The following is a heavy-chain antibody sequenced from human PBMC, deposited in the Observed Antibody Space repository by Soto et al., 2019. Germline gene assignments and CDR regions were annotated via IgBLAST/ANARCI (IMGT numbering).Heavy chain of an antibody. Sequence: GVSPRHSCSASGFIFSNYGMHWVRQAPGKGLEWVAIIWYDGSNKYYADSVKGRFTISRDNSKNTVYLQMNSLRAEDTAMYFCAAGDLLIYRAPGTWVTV. CDR3: AAGDLLIY. J-gene: IGHJ4*02. V-gene: IGHV3-33*01. CDR2: IWYDGSNK. CDR1: GFIFSNYG. D-gene: IGHD1-26*01.